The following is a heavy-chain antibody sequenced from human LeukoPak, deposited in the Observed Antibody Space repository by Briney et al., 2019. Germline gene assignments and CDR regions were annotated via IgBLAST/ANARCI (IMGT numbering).Heavy chain of an antibody. CDR1: GCNFNDYG. CDR3: VREKGGFGCVL. J-gene: IGHJ1*01. D-gene: IGHD6-19*01. Sequence: GGSLTLTCQGSGCNFNDYGFDWVRQPPAKGLEWISYMSCGSTGIFYAASVSGRFNSSIDNAEKSLYLHMNSLTAEDTAVYYCVREKGGFGCVLWGRGTLVTVSS. V-gene: IGHV3-48*03. CDR2: MSCGSTGI.